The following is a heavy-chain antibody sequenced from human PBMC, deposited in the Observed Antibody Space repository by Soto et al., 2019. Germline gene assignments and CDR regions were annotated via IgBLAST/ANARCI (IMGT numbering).Heavy chain of an antibody. D-gene: IGHD2-15*01. CDR3: ARRPKGALSDSEDFQH. CDR1: GGTFSSYA. J-gene: IGHJ1*01. CDR2: IIPIFGKA. V-gene: IGHV1-69*12. Sequence: QVQLVQSGAEVKKPGSSVKVSCTASGGTFSSYAISWVRQAPGQGLEWMGGIIPIFGKANYAQKVQGRVTITGDESTSTAYMELRSLRSADTDVYDCARRPKGALSDSEDFQHWGQGTLVTVSS.